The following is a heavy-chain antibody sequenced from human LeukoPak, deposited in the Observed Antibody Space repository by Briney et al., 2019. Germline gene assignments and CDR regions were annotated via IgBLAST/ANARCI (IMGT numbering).Heavy chain of an antibody. CDR1: GGSISSYY. CDR2: IYYSGST. V-gene: IGHV4-59*01. D-gene: IGHD4-17*01. CDR3: AGPRDYGDYFDY. J-gene: IGHJ4*02. Sequence: PSETLSLTCTVSGGSISSYYWSWIRQPPGKGLEWIGYIYYSGSTNYNPSLKSRVTISVDTSKNQFSLKLSSVTAADTAVYYCAGPRDYGDYFDYWGQGTLVTVSS.